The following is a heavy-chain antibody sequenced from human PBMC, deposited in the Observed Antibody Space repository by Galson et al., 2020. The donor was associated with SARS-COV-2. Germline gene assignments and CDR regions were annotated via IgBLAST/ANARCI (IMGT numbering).Heavy chain of an antibody. Sequence: SETLSLTCAVYGGSFSGYYWSWIRQPPGKGLEWIGEINHSGSTNYNPSLKSRVTISVDTSKNQFSLKLSSVTAADTAVYYCARGRRAAGRTRLYGMDVWGQGTTVTVSS. CDR2: INHSGST. J-gene: IGHJ6*02. CDR1: GGSFSGYY. D-gene: IGHD6-13*01. V-gene: IGHV4-34*01. CDR3: ARGRRAAGRTRLYGMDV.